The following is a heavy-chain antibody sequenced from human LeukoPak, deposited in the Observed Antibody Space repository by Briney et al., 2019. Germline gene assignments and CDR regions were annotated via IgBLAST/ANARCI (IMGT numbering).Heavy chain of an antibody. CDR3: ARGVDTAMVSDFELDY. CDR1: GYTFTGYY. V-gene: IGHV1-2*02. CDR2: INPNSGGT. D-gene: IGHD5-18*01. J-gene: IGHJ4*02. Sequence: ASVKVSCKASGYTFTGYYMHWVRQAPGQGLEWMGWINPNSGGTNYAQKFQGRVTMTRDTSISTAYMELSRLRSDDTAVYYCARGVDTAMVSDFELDYWSQGTLVTVSS.